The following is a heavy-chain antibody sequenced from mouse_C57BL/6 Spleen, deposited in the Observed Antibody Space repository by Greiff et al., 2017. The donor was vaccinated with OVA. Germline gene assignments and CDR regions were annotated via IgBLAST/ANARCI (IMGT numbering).Heavy chain of an antibody. CDR3: VRRGSSFPWYFDV. V-gene: IGHV10-1*01. CDR2: IRSKSNNYAT. Sequence: EVQLVESGGGLVQPKGSLKLSCAASGFSFNTYAMNWVRQAPGKGLEWVARIRSKSNNYATYYADSVKDRFTISRDDSESMLYLQMNNLKTEDTAMYYCVRRGSSFPWYFDVWGTGTTVTVSS. J-gene: IGHJ1*03. CDR1: GFSFNTYA. D-gene: IGHD1-1*01.